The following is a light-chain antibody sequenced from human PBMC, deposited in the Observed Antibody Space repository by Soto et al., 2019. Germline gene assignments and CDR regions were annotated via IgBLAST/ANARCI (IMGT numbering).Light chain of an antibody. CDR1: EDISTW. Sequence: QMTQTPSSVSASVGDRVTITCRSSEDISTWLAWYQQKPGKAPKLLIYAASSLQSGVPSRFSGSGSGTDFTLTISSLQPEDFATYYCQHFKSFPITFGHGTRLEI. CDR2: AAS. J-gene: IGKJ5*01. CDR3: QHFKSFPIT. V-gene: IGKV1-12*01.